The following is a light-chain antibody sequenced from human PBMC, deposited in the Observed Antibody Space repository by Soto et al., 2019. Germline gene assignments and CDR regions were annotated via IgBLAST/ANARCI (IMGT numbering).Light chain of an antibody. V-gene: IGKV3-11*01. CDR2: DAS. J-gene: IGKJ4*01. Sequence: EIELTQSPTTLSLSPGERATLSCRASQSVGSYLAWYQQKPGQAPRLLIYDASNRATGIPARFSGGGSGTDFTLTISSLEPEDFAVYYCQQRSNWPLTFGGGTKVDIK. CDR3: QQRSNWPLT. CDR1: QSVGSY.